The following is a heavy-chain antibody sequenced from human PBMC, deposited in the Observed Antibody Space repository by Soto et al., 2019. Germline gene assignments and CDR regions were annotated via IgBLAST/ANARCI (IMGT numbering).Heavy chain of an antibody. D-gene: IGHD1-20*01. Sequence: GASVKVSCKASGFTFGSGAVQWVRQARGQRLEWIGWMLGGSGNTNYAQKFQERVTLTRDLSTSTAYMELSSLRSEDTAVYLCAACPRYNWNPDDAFDLWGQGTMVTVSS. J-gene: IGHJ3*01. CDR2: MLGGSGNT. V-gene: IGHV1-58*01. CDR1: GFTFGSGA. CDR3: AACPRYNWNPDDAFDL.